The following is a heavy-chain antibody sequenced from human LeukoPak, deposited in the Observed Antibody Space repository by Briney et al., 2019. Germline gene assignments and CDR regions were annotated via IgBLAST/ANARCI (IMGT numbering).Heavy chain of an antibody. V-gene: IGHV3-48*03. J-gene: IGHJ6*03. Sequence: PGGSLRLSCAASGFTFSSYEMNWVRQAPGKGLEWVSYISSSGSTIYYADSVKGRFTISRDNAKNSLYLQMNSLRAEDTAVYYCARTGTTRDYYYYYYMDVWGKGTTVTVSS. CDR3: ARTGTTRDYYYYYYMDV. CDR2: ISSSGSTI. D-gene: IGHD1-1*01. CDR1: GFTFSSYE.